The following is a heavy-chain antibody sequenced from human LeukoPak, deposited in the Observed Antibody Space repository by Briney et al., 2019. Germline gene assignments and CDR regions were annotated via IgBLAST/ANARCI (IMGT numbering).Heavy chain of an antibody. V-gene: IGHV3-74*01. J-gene: IGHJ6*02. Sequence: GGSLRLSCAAPGFTFSSYWMHWVRQAPGKGLVWVSRINSDGSSAYYADSVKGRFTISRDDSKSMLYLQMSSLRAEDTAVYYCAKHRGSVLAPHYYYYGMDVWGQGTTVTVSS. CDR3: AKHRGSVLAPHYYYYGMDV. CDR1: GFTFSSYW. D-gene: IGHD3-10*01. CDR2: INSDGSSA.